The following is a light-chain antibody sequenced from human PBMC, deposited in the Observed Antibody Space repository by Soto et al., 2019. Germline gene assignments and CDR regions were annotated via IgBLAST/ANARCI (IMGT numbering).Light chain of an antibody. CDR2: GAS. Sequence: VLTQFPGTLSLSPGERATLSCRASQSVISDYLAWYQQKPGQAPRLLISGASSRATGIPDRFSGSGSGTDVTLTISRLEPEDFAVYYCQQYRSSPRTFGQGTKVEIK. CDR1: QSVISDY. CDR3: QQYRSSPRT. V-gene: IGKV3-20*01. J-gene: IGKJ1*01.